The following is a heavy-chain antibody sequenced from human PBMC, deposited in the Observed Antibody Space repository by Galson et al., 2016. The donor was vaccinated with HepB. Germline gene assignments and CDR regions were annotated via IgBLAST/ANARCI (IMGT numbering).Heavy chain of an antibody. V-gene: IGHV3-30-3*01. D-gene: IGHD2-15*01. CDR1: GFTFNRYG. Sequence: SLRLSCAASGFTFNRYGMHWVRQAPGKGLEWVAGVSFDANKRLYADSVKGRFTIFRDNSNNIMFLQMNSLRTEDTAIYYWVREGHHCSGGICYTSLGDYWGQGTLLTVSS. CDR3: VREGHHCSGGICYTSLGDY. CDR2: VSFDANKR. J-gene: IGHJ4*02.